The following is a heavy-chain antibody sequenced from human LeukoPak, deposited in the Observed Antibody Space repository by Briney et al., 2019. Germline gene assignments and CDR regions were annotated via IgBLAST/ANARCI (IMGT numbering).Heavy chain of an antibody. CDR1: GGSISSSSYY. Sequence: SETLSLTCTVSGGSISSSSYYWGWIRQPPGKGLEWIGSIYYSGSTYYNPSLKSRVTISVDTSKNQFSLKLSSVTAADTAVYYCASDSSSWLGENYYYGMDVWGQGTTVTVSS. D-gene: IGHD6-13*01. J-gene: IGHJ6*02. CDR3: ASDSSSWLGENYYYGMDV. V-gene: IGHV4-39*07. CDR2: IYYSGST.